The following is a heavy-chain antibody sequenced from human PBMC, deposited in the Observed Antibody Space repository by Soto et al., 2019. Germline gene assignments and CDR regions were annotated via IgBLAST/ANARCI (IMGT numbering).Heavy chain of an antibody. Sequence: GASVKVSCKASGYTFTSYYMHWVRQAPGQGLEWMGIINPSGGSTSYAQKFQGRVTMTRDTSTSTVYMELSSLRSEDTAVYYCARDGDYDYVWGSYSGYWGQGTMVTVSS. D-gene: IGHD3-16*01. CDR2: INPSGGST. CDR3: ARDGDYDYVWGSYSGY. V-gene: IGHV1-46*01. CDR1: GYTFTSYY. J-gene: IGHJ3*01.